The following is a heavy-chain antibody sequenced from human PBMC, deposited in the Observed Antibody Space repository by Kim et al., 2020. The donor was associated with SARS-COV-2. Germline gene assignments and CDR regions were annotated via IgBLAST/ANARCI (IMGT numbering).Heavy chain of an antibody. V-gene: IGHV3-7*01. CDR2: IKQDGTEK. D-gene: IGHD3-10*01. CDR1: GFTFSNYW. Sequence: GGSLRLSCAAPGFTFSNYWMNWVRQAPGKGLEWVANIKQDGTEKNYVDSVKGRFTISTDNAKSSVYLQMNTLRAEDTAVYYCYMGHYFDSWGQGTRGIVS. CDR3: YMGHYFDS. J-gene: IGHJ4*02.